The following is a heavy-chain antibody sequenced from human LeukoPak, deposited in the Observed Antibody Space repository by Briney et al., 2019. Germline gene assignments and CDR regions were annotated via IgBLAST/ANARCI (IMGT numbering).Heavy chain of an antibody. CDR3: ARVNGDYYYGMDV. J-gene: IGHJ6*02. CDR2: IYHSGST. V-gene: IGHV4-59*12. Sequence: PSETLSLTCTVSGGSISSYYWSWIRQPPGKGLEWIGYIYHSGSTYYNPSLKSRVTISVDRSKNQFSLKLSSVTAADTAVYYCARVNGDYYYGMDVWGQGTTVTVSS. CDR1: GGSISSYY. D-gene: IGHD4-17*01.